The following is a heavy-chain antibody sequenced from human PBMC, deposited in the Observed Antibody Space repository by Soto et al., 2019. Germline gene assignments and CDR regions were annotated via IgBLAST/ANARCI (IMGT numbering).Heavy chain of an antibody. D-gene: IGHD6-19*01. CDR3: ARAGGLGAVAVDY. J-gene: IGHJ4*02. CDR2: LYHSGST. V-gene: IGHV4-30-2*01. CDR1: GGNISSGGYS. Sequence: SETLSLTSAVSGGNISSGGYSWSWIRQPPGKGLEWIGYLYHSGSTYYNPSLKSRVTISVDRSKNQFSLKLSSVTAADTAVYYCARAGGLGAVAVDYWGQGTLVTVSS.